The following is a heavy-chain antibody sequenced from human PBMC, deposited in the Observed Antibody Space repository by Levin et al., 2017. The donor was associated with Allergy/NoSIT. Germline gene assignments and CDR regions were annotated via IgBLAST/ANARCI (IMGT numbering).Heavy chain of an antibody. Sequence: GESLKISCAASGFTFSGFSMHWVRQTPGKGLEWVANIQPDGSAKYCVDSVKGRFTISRDNAKNSLYLQMNSLRAEDTAVYYCARGSKYALAYWGQGTLVAVSS. D-gene: IGHD2-8*01. V-gene: IGHV3-7*01. CDR3: ARGSKYALAY. J-gene: IGHJ4*02. CDR2: IQPDGSAK. CDR1: GFTFSGFS.